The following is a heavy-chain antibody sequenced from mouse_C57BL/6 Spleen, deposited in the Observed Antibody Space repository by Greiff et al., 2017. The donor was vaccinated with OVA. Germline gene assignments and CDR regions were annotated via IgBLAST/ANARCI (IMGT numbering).Heavy chain of an antibody. D-gene: IGHD3-2*02. CDR1: GYSITSGYY. CDR3: ARDRDSSGYVDYAMDY. V-gene: IGHV3-6*01. CDR2: ISYDGSN. J-gene: IGHJ4*01. Sequence: VQLKESGPGLVKPSQSLSLTCSVTGYSITSGYYWNWIRQFPGNKLEWMGYISYDGSNNYNPSLKNRISITRDTSKNQFFLKLNSVTTEDTATYYCARDRDSSGYVDYAMDYWGQGTSVTVSS.